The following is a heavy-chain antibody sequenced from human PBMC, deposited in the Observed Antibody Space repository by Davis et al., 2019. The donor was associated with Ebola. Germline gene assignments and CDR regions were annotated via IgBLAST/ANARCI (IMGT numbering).Heavy chain of an antibody. V-gene: IGHV1-46*01. Sequence: AASVKVSCKASRNTFTTYYMHWVRQAPGQGLEWMGIINPSGGSTTYAQKFQGRVTMTRDTSTSTVYMELSSLRSEDTAVYYCARGARDIVVVVAATPFDYWGQGTLVTVSS. CDR2: INPSGGST. J-gene: IGHJ4*02. D-gene: IGHD2-15*01. CDR1: RNTFTTYY. CDR3: ARGARDIVVVVAATPFDY.